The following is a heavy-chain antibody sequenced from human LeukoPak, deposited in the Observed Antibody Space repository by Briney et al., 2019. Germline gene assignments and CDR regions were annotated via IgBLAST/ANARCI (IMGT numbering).Heavy chain of an antibody. D-gene: IGHD6-19*01. Sequence: GESLKISCKGSGYTFTNYWIGWVRQIPGKGLEWMGIIYPGDSDTKYSPSFQGQVTISADKSISTAFLQWSSLKASDTAMYYCARVAGTEDSWGQGTLVTVSS. CDR1: GYTFTNYW. J-gene: IGHJ4*02. CDR3: ARVAGTEDS. V-gene: IGHV5-51*01. CDR2: IYPGDSDT.